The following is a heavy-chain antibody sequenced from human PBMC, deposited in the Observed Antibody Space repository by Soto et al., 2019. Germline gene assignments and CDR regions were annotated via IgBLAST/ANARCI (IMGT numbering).Heavy chain of an antibody. Sequence: SETLSLTCTVSDGSISNFYWSWIRQPPGKGLEWIGYISSSGNTNYNPSLKSRVSISVDTSKNQFSLNLTSVTAADTAVYYCARAPMVLTRSYFDSWGQGTPVTSPQ. CDR1: DGSISNFY. CDR2: ISSSGNT. J-gene: IGHJ4*02. CDR3: ARAPMVLTRSYFDS. D-gene: IGHD3-22*01. V-gene: IGHV4-59*01.